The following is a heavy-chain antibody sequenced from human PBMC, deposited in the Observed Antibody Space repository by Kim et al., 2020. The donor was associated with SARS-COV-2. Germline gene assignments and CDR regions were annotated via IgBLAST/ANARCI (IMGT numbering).Heavy chain of an antibody. CDR2: IYSGGST. V-gene: IGHV3-66*02. CDR1: GFTVSSNY. D-gene: IGHD3-10*01. CDR3: ARVPGLLWFGELLNGMDV. J-gene: IGHJ6*02. Sequence: GGSLRLSCAASGFTVSSNYMSWVRQAPGKGLEWVSVIYSGGSTYYADSVKGRFTISRDNSKNTLYLQMNSLRAEDTAVYYCARVPGLLWFGELLNGMDVWGQGTTVTVSS.